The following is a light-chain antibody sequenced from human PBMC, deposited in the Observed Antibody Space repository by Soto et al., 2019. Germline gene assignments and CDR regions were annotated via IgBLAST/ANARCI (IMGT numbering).Light chain of an antibody. CDR2: EVA. CDR1: SSDVGGYNF. Sequence: QLVLTQTASVSGSPGQSITMSCTGTSSDVGGYNFVSWYQQHPGKAPKLIVHEVANRLSGVSGRFSGSKSGNTAFLTISGLQAEDEAVYYCCSHSSSITWMFGGGTKVTVL. V-gene: IGLV2-14*03. J-gene: IGLJ3*02. CDR3: CSHSSSITWM.